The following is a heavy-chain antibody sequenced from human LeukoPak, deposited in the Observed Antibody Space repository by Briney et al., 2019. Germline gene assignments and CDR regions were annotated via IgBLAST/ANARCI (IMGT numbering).Heavy chain of an antibody. CDR3: AGNYYGSGSYYSEDRY. V-gene: IGHV4-61*02. CDR2: IYTSGST. CDR1: GGSISSGSYY. J-gene: IGHJ4*02. D-gene: IGHD3-10*01. Sequence: SETLSLTCTVSGGSISSGSYYWSWIRQPAGKGLEWIGRIYTSGSTNYNPSLKSRVTISVDTSKNQFSLKLSSVTAADTAVYYCAGNYYGSGSYYSEDRYWGQGTLVAVSS.